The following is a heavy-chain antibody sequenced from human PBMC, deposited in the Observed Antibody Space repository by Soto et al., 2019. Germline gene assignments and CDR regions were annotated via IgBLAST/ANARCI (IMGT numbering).Heavy chain of an antibody. CDR1: GFSLSTSGVG. CDR3: AHTMAPRIFDY. J-gene: IGHJ4*02. V-gene: IGHV2-5*02. CDR2: IYLDDDK. Sequence: ASGPTLVNPTQTLTLTCTFSGFSLSTSGVGVGWVRQPPGKALEWLALIYLDDDKRYSPSLKSRVTITKDTSKNQVVLTMTDMDPVDTATYYCAHTMAPRIFDYWGQGTLVTVSS.